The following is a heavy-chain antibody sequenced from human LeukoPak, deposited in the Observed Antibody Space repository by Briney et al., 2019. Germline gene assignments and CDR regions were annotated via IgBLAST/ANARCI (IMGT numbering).Heavy chain of an antibody. Sequence: GGSLRLSCAASGFTFDDYAMLWVRQAPGKGLEWVSSISGSDDSTYYADSVKGRFTISRDNSKNTLYLQMNSLRAEDTAVYYCAKGRTTTVRFLIDYWGQGTLVAVSS. CDR3: AKGRTTTVRFLIDY. CDR1: GFTFDDYA. J-gene: IGHJ4*02. CDR2: ISGSDDST. V-gene: IGHV3-23*01. D-gene: IGHD4-17*01.